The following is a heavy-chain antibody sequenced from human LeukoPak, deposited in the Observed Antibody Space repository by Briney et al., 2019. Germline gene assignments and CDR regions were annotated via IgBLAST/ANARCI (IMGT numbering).Heavy chain of an antibody. CDR3: ARYGSGTYPRFDY. Sequence: SETLSLTCTVSGGSIRGYYWSWIRQPPGKGLEWIGYIYYSGSTNYNPSLQSRVTISVDTSKNQFSLNLTSGTAADTAVYYCARYGSGTYPRFDYWGQGTLVTVSS. J-gene: IGHJ4*02. V-gene: IGHV4-59*08. CDR2: IYYSGST. D-gene: IGHD3-10*01. CDR1: GGSIRGYY.